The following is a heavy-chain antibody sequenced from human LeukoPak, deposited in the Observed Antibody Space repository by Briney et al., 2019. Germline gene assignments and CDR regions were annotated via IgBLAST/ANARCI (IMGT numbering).Heavy chain of an antibody. D-gene: IGHD2-2*01. CDR3: ARVRDIVVVPAAHYYFDY. CDR2: ISSSGSTI. V-gene: IGHV3-11*04. J-gene: IGHJ4*02. CDR1: GFTFSDYY. Sequence: GGSLRLSCAASGFTFSDYYMSWIRQAPGKGLEWVSYISSSGSTIYYADSVKGRFTISRDNAKNSLYLQMNSLRAEDTAVYYCARVRDIVVVPAAHYYFDYWGQGTLVTVSS.